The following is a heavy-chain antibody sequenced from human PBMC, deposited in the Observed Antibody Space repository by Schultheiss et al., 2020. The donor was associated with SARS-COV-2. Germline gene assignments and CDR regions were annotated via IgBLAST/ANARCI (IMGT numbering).Heavy chain of an antibody. J-gene: IGHJ4*02. CDR2: IYSGGST. D-gene: IGHD5-24*01. Sequence: GGSLRLSCAASGFTFSSYAMSWVRQAPGKGLEWVSVIYSGGSTYYADSVKGRFTISRDNSKNTLYLQMNSLRAEDTAVYYCARGGGDGYKLFDYWGQGTLVTVSS. CDR3: ARGGGDGYKLFDY. CDR1: GFTFSSYA. V-gene: IGHV3-53*01.